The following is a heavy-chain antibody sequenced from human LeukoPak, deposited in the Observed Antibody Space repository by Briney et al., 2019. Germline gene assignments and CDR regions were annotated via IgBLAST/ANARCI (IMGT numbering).Heavy chain of an antibody. D-gene: IGHD5-18*01. CDR3: ARLRPSGYSYAYYYYYYMDV. V-gene: IGHV4-4*02. CDR1: GGSIISGNW. Sequence: PSGTLSLTCAVSGGSIISGNWWSWVRQPPGKGLEWIGYIYYSGSTNYKPSLKSRVTISVDTSKNQFSLKLSSVTAADTAVYYCARLRPSGYSYAYYYYYYMDVWGKGTTVTISS. J-gene: IGHJ6*03. CDR2: IYYSGST.